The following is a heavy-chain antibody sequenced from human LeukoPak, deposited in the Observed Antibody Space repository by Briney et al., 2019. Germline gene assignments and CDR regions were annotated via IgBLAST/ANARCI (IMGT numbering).Heavy chain of an antibody. Sequence: PSETLSLTCAVYGGTFSGYYWSWIRQPPGKRLEWVGESNDSGGTNYNPSLKSRVTISADKSKNQVSLKLTPVTAADTAVYYCARLSVIVGAALEYYYYYMDVWGQGTTVTVSS. V-gene: IGHV4-34*01. CDR2: SNDSGGT. D-gene: IGHD1-26*01. J-gene: IGHJ6*03. CDR1: GGTFSGYY. CDR3: ARLSVIVGAALEYYYYYMDV.